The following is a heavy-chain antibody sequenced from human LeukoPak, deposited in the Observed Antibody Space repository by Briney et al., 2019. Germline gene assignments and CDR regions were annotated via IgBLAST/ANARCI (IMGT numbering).Heavy chain of an antibody. CDR2: ISYDARTK. D-gene: IGHD2-2*01. J-gene: IGHJ4*02. V-gene: IGHV3-30*18. CDR1: GLTISNYG. Sequence: GGSLRLSFSASGLTISNYGIHWARQAPGKRLEWVAVISYDARTKSYAASVKARFPISRDNSTNTLYLQMNSLRAEDTAVYYCAKAYGYCTTTSCSHEEFDYWGQGTLVTVSS. CDR3: AKAYGYCTTTSCSHEEFDY.